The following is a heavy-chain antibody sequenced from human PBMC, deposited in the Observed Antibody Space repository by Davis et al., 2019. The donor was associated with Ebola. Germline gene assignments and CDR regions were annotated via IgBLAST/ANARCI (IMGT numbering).Heavy chain of an antibody. D-gene: IGHD4-11*01. V-gene: IGHV4-61*01. CDR3: ATTPRYSSHGAYFDY. Sequence: SGPTLVKPTETLTLTCTVSGFSLSNARMGVSWIRQPPGKGLEWIGNIYYSGTTNLNPSLKSRVTISGDTSKNQFSLKLNSVTAADTAMYYCATTPRYSSHGAYFDYWGQGTLVTVSS. J-gene: IGHJ4*02. CDR2: IYYSGTT. CDR1: GFSLSNARMG.